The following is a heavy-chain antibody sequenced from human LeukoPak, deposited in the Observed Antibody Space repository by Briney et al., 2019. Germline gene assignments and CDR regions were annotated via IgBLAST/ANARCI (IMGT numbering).Heavy chain of an antibody. CDR1: GGSFSGYY. V-gene: IGHV4-34*01. CDR3: ASRRITIFGVVIPYYYYMDV. CDR2: INHSGST. Sequence: PSETLSLTCAVYGGSFSGYYWSWIRQPPGKGLEWIGAINHSGSTNYNPSLKSRVTISVDTSKNQFSLKLSSVTAADTAVYYCASRRITIFGVVIPYYYYMDVWGKGTTVTVSS. D-gene: IGHD3-3*01. J-gene: IGHJ6*03.